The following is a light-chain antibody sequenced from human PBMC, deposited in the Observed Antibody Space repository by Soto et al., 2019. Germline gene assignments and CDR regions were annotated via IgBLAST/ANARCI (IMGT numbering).Light chain of an antibody. CDR2: DAS. Sequence: DIQMTQSPSTLSASVGDRVTITCRASQSISSWLAWYQQKPGKAPKLLIYDASSLESGVPSRFSGSGSGTEFTPTIRRLQPDDFATYYCQQYNSYWTFGQGTKVEIK. CDR3: QQYNSYWT. CDR1: QSISSW. V-gene: IGKV1-5*01. J-gene: IGKJ1*01.